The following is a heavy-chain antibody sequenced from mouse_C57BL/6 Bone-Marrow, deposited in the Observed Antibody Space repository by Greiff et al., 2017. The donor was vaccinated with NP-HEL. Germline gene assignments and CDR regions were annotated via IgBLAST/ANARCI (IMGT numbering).Heavy chain of an antibody. J-gene: IGHJ4*01. Sequence: LQQSGAELVRPGASVKMSCKASGYTFTSYNMHWVKQTPRQGLEWIGAIYPGNGDTSYNQKFKGKATLTVDKSSSTAYMQLSSLTSEDSAVYFCARVLRLRGYYAMDYWGQGTSVTVSS. V-gene: IGHV1-12*01. CDR3: ARVLRLRGYYAMDY. D-gene: IGHD3-2*02. CDR1: GYTFTSYN. CDR2: IYPGNGDT.